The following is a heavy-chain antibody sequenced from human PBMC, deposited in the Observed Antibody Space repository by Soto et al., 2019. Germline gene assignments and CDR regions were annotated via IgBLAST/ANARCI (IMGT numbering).Heavy chain of an antibody. Sequence: QVQLVQSGTEVKKPGASVKVSCKASGYTFINYGINWVRQAPGQGLEWMGWISGYNANTNYAQKLQGRVTMNIDTSMSTAYMELRSLRSDDTAVYYCARERDGSSWSSVGYFQHWGQGTLVTVSS. J-gene: IGHJ1*01. D-gene: IGHD6-13*01. V-gene: IGHV1-18*01. CDR2: ISGYNANT. CDR1: GYTFINYG. CDR3: ARERDGSSWSSVGYFQH.